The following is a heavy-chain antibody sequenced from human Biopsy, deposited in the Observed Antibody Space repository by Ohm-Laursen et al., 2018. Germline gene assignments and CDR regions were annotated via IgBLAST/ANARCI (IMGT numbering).Heavy chain of an antibody. CDR3: ARDRGGARYGMDV. Sequence: GSLRLSCAASGFTLSTYWMHWVRQVPGKGLVWVSRISSDGSSVSYADSVEGRLTVSRDNAKRFLFLQMNNLKSEDTAFYYCARDRGGARYGMDVWGRGTTVTVSS. CDR2: ISSDGSSV. D-gene: IGHD1-26*01. V-gene: IGHV3-74*01. J-gene: IGHJ6*02. CDR1: GFTLSTYW.